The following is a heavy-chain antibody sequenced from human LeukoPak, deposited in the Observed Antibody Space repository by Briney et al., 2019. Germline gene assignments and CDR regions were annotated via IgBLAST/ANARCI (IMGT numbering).Heavy chain of an antibody. J-gene: IGHJ4*02. CDR1: GITLRTYW. CDR3: STSLNLPGY. V-gene: IGHV3-74*01. CDR2: INPDGSDI. Sequence: GGSLRLSCEASGITLRTYWMHWVRQAPAKGLEWVSCINPDGSDIRYADPVKGRFSISRDNARNMVSLQMNSLTVEDTAMYFCSTSLNLPGYWGQGTLVIVSS. D-gene: IGHD4/OR15-4a*01.